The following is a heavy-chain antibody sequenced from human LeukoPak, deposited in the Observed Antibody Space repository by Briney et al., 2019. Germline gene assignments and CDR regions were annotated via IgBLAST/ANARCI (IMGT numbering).Heavy chain of an antibody. CDR1: GYTFTGYY. CDR3: ARDGSPRYCSGGSCYREHDY. J-gene: IGHJ4*02. V-gene: IGHV1-2*02. Sequence: ASVKVSCKASGYTFTGYYMHWVRQAPGQGLEWMGGINPNSGGTNYAQKFQGRVTMTRDTSISTAYMELSRLRSDDTAVYYCARDGSPRYCSGGSCYREHDYWGQRTLVTVSS. D-gene: IGHD2-15*01. CDR2: INPNSGGT.